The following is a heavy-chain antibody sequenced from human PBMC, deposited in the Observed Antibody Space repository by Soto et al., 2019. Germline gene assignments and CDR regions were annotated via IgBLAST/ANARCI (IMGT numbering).Heavy chain of an antibody. CDR2: IWYDGSNK. Sequence: GGSLRLSCAASGFTFSSYGMHWVRQAPGKGLEWVAVIWYDGSNKYYADSVKGRFTISRDNSKNTLYLQMNSLRAEDTAVYYCARDRYDILTGYYPYYYYGMDVWGQGTTVTVSS. J-gene: IGHJ6*02. CDR1: GFTFSSYG. D-gene: IGHD3-9*01. CDR3: ARDRYDILTGYYPYYYYGMDV. V-gene: IGHV3-33*01.